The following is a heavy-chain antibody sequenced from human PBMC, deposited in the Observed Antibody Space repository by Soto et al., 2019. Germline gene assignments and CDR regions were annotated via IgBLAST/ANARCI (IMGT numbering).Heavy chain of an antibody. J-gene: IGHJ6*02. Sequence: QVQLVESGGGVVQPGRSLRLSCAASGFTFSSYAMHWVRQAPGKGLEWVAVISYDGSNKFYADSVKGRFTISRDNSENTLYLQMNSLRTEDTAVFYCARGRVAGTPYYYGMDVWGQGTTVTVSS. D-gene: IGHD6-19*01. CDR2: ISYDGSNK. CDR3: ARGRVAGTPYYYGMDV. CDR1: GFTFSSYA. V-gene: IGHV3-30-3*01.